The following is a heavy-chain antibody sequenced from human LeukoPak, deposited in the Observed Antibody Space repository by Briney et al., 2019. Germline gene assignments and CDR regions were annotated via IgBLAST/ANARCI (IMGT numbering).Heavy chain of an antibody. V-gene: IGHV4-34*01. CDR3: ARDRIAYYYYYGMDV. D-gene: IGHD6-13*01. CDR1: GRSFSGYY. CDR2: INHSGST. Sequence: SETLSLTCAVYGRSFSGYYWSWIRQPPGKGLEWIGEINHSGSTNYNPSLKSRVTISVDTSKNQFSLKLSSVTAADTAVYYCARDRIAYYYYYGMDVWGQGTTVTVSS. J-gene: IGHJ6*02.